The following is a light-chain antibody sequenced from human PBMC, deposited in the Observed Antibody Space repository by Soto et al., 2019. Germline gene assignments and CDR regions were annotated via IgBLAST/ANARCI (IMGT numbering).Light chain of an antibody. V-gene: IGKV1-5*03. CDR1: QSISSW. Sequence: DIPMTQSPSTLSASVGDRVTITCRASQSISSWLAWYQQKPGKAPKLLIYKASSFESGVPSRFSGSGSGTEFTLTLSSLQPDDFATYSCQQYNSYSYTFGQGTKLEIK. CDR3: QQYNSYSYT. CDR2: KAS. J-gene: IGKJ2*01.